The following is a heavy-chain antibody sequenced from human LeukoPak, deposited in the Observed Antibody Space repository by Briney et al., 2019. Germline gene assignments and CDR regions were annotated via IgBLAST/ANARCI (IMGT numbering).Heavy chain of an antibody. CDR2: MNPNSGNT. Sequence: RASVKVSCKASGGTFTSYDINWVRQATGQGLEWMGWMNPNSGNTGYAQKFQGRVTMTRNTSISTAYMELSSLRSEDTAVYYCARGRTRKGLLWFGEFPLYYLWFDPWGQGTLVTVSS. J-gene: IGHJ5*02. V-gene: IGHV1-8*01. CDR3: ARGRTRKGLLWFGEFPLYYLWFDP. D-gene: IGHD3-10*01. CDR1: GGTFTSYD.